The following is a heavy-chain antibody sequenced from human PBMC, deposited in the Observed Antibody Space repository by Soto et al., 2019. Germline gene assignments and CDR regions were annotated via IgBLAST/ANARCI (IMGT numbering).Heavy chain of an antibody. V-gene: IGHV4-59*01. J-gene: IGHJ4*02. CDR1: GGCISSYY. Sequence: SETLSLTCTVSGGCISSYYWSWLRQPPGKGLEWIGYIYYSGSTNYNPSLKSRVTISVDTSKNQFSLKLSSVTAADTAVYYCAREGGYWGQGTRGTV. CDR2: IYYSGST. CDR3: AREGGY.